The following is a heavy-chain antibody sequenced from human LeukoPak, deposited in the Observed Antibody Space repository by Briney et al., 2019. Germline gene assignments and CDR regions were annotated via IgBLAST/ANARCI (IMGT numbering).Heavy chain of an antibody. CDR2: IYHSGST. CDR1: GGSISSSNW. J-gene: IGHJ3*02. CDR3: ARSAGSYSGDAFDI. Sequence: SETLSLTCAVSGGSISSSNWWSWVRQPPGKGLEWIGEIYHSGSTNYNPSLKSRVTISVDKSKNQFSLKLSSVTAADTAVYYCARSAGSYSGDAFDIWGQGTMVTVSS. D-gene: IGHD3-10*01. V-gene: IGHV4-4*02.